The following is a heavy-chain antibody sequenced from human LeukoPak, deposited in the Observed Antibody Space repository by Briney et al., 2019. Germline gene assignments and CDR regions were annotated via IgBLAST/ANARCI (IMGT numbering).Heavy chain of an antibody. CDR1: GYTLTELS. CDR2: FDPEDGET. D-gene: IGHD6-13*01. CDR3: ATQQLVRFVLRFQH. J-gene: IGHJ1*01. V-gene: IGHV1-24*01. Sequence: SVKVSCKVSGYTLTELSMHWVRQAPGKGLEWRGRFDPEDGETIYAQKFQGRVTMTEDTSTNTAYMELSSLRSEDTAVYYCATQQLVRFVLRFQHWGQGTLVTVSS.